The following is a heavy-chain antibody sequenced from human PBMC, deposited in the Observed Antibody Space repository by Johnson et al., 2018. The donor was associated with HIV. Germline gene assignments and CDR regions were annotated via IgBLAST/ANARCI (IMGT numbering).Heavy chain of an antibody. J-gene: IGHJ3*01. V-gene: IGHV3-30*18. CDR3: AKTPGDDWYYSEGSDAFDV. D-gene: IGHD2-21*02. CDR2: ISYDGSNK. CDR1: GFTFSSYA. Sequence: QVHLVESGGGLVQPGGSLRLSCAASGFTFSSYAMHWVRQAPGKGLEWVAVISYDGSNKYYVDSVKGRFTISRDNSENTLYLQMNSLRPEDTAVYYCAKTPGDDWYYSEGSDAFDVWGQGTLVTVSS.